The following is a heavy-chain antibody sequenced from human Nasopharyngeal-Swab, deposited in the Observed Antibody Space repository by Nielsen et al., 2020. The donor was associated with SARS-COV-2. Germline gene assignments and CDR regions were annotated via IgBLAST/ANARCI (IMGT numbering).Heavy chain of an antibody. Sequence: WVPHAPGKRREGRGWINAGNGNTKYPQNFQARVTITRETYASTAYMELSMLRSEDTAVYYCARVGGSSGFLSWGQGTLVTVSS. D-gene: IGHD6-19*01. CDR2: INAGNGNT. V-gene: IGHV1-3*01. CDR3: ARVGGSSGFLS. J-gene: IGHJ4*02.